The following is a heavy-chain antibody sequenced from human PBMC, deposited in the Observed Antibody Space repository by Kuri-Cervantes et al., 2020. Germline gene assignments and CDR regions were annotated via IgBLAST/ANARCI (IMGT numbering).Heavy chain of an antibody. J-gene: IGHJ4*02. Sequence: GESLKISCEGSGFTFISYVMHWVRQAPGKGLEWVSSIDGSGKLIYYADSVKGRFTISRDNSKNTLYLQMNSLRSDDTALYYCARDLSGSGWRGENFDHWGQGTLVTVSS. CDR2: IDGSGKLI. CDR1: GFTFISYV. D-gene: IGHD6-19*01. CDR3: ARDLSGSGWRGENFDH. V-gene: IGHV3-23*01.